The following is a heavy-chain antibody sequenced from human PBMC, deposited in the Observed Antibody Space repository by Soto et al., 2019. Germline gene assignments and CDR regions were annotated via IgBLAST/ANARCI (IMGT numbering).Heavy chain of an antibody. CDR2: IIPIFGTA. Sequence: GXSEEVSCKASWGAFISYAISWVRQAPGQGLEWMGGIIPIFGTANYAQKFQGRVTITADESTSTAYMELSSLRSEDTAVYYCARAKPYCSGGSCYYYYGMDVWGQGTTVTVSS. J-gene: IGHJ6*02. CDR3: ARAKPYCSGGSCYYYYGMDV. CDR1: WGAFISYA. V-gene: IGHV1-69*13. D-gene: IGHD2-15*01.